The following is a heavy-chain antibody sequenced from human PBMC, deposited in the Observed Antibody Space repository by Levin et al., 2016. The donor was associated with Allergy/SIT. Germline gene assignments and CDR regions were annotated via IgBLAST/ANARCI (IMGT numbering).Heavy chain of an antibody. Sequence: VRQAPGKGLEWVANIKQDGSEKYYVDSVKGRFTISRDNAKNSLYLQMSSLRVDDTAVYYCARDPRCSSTNCYSAFDFWGPGTMVTVSS. CDR2: IKQDGSEK. D-gene: IGHD2-2*01. V-gene: IGHV3-7*03. CDR3: ARDPRCSSTNCYSAFDF. J-gene: IGHJ3*01.